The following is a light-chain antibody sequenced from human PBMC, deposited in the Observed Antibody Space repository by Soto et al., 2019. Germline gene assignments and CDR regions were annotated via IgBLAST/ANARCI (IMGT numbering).Light chain of an antibody. J-gene: IGKJ2*01. Sequence: EIVLTQSPGTLSLSPGERATLSCRASQSVSSSYLAWYQQKPGQAPRLLIYGASSRATGIPDRFSGSGSGTDFTLTISRLEPEYFAVYYCQQYGSSPVFGQGTKLEIK. CDR1: QSVSSSY. CDR3: QQYGSSPV. V-gene: IGKV3-20*01. CDR2: GAS.